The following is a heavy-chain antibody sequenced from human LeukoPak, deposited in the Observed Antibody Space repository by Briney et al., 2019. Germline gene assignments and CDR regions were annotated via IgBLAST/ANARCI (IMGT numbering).Heavy chain of an antibody. V-gene: IGHV3-30*02. CDR3: VKVDCSHTGCHRWES. J-gene: IGHJ5*02. CDR1: RFDFSGYN. CDR2: IQKDVRKT. D-gene: IGHD2-15*01. Sequence: GGSLRLSCEASRFDFSGYNMHSVRQAPGKGLEWVAFIQKDVRKTVYLDSVKGRFTVSRDNSKNTQYLQMNSLRPDDTAIFYCVKVDCSHTGCHRWESWRQGTLDTVS.